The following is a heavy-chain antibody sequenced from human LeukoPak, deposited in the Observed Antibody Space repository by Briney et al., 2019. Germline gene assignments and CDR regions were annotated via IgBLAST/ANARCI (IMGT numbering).Heavy chain of an antibody. J-gene: IGHJ4*02. CDR1: GFTFSSYA. D-gene: IGHD1-26*01. V-gene: IGHV3-15*01. CDR2: IKSKTDDETT. Sequence: GGSLRLSCAASGFTFSSYAMSWVRQAPGKGLEWVGRIKSKTDDETTDYAAPVKGRFTISRDDSENTLYLQMNSLKTEDTAVYYCTTDVGYFDFRGQGTLVTVSS. CDR3: TTDVGYFDF.